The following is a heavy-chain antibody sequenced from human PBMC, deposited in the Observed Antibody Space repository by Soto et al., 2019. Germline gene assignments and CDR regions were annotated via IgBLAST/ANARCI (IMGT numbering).Heavy chain of an antibody. V-gene: IGHV4-30-2*01. CDR3: ARAPPGPAPRWGV. J-gene: IGHJ6*02. D-gene: IGHD3-16*01. CDR1: GGSIISGGYS. Sequence: RSLTFAVAGGSIISGGYSWSWIRQTPGKGLEWIGYIYPTGKTYYNPSLENRVTISIDTSKNQFSLQLTSVTAADTAVYYCARAPPGPAPRWGVWGHGTTVTVSS. CDR2: IYPTGKT.